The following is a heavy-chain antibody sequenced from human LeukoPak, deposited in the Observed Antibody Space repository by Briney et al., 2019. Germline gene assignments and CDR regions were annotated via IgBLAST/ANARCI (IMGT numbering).Heavy chain of an antibody. Sequence: GGSLRLSCAASGFTFSSYPMNWVRQAPGKGLEWVSSISSSSSYIYYADSVKGRFTISRDNAKNSLYLQMNSLRAEDTAVYYCARVWRGQPYFGMDVWGQGTTVTVSS. CDR1: GFTFSSYP. J-gene: IGHJ6*02. CDR2: ISSSSSYI. CDR3: ARVWRGQPYFGMDV. V-gene: IGHV3-21*01. D-gene: IGHD3-16*01.